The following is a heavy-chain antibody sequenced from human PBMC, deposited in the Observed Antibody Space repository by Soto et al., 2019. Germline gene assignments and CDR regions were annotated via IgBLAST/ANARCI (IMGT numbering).Heavy chain of an antibody. CDR1: GGSISSGAYY. Sequence: PSETLSLTCTVSGGSISSGAYYWSWIRQHPGKGLEWIGYIYYSGSTYYNPSLKSRVTISVDTSKNQFSLKLSSVTAADTAVYYCARDLPRYCSSTSCFLPVYGMDVWGQGTTVTVSS. D-gene: IGHD2-2*01. J-gene: IGHJ6*02. V-gene: IGHV4-31*03. CDR3: ARDLPRYCSSTSCFLPVYGMDV. CDR2: IYYSGST.